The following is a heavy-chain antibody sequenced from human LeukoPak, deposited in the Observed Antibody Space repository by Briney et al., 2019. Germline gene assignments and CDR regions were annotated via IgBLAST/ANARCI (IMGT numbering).Heavy chain of an antibody. CDR1: GYTFTSYY. CDR3: ARGAVSSGWYGGLDY. V-gene: IGHV1-46*01. Sequence: ASVKVSCKASGYTFTSYYMHWVRQAPGQGLEWMGIINPSGGSTSYAQKFQGRVTMTRDTFTSTVYMELSSLRSEDTAVYYCARGAVSSGWYGGLDYWGQGTLVTVSS. J-gene: IGHJ4*02. D-gene: IGHD6-19*01. CDR2: INPSGGST.